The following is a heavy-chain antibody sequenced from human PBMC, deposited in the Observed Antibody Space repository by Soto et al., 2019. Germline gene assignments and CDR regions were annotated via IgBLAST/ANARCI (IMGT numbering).Heavy chain of an antibody. J-gene: IGHJ6*02. CDR1: GYTFTSYY. CDR2: INPSGGST. Sequence: QVQLVQSGAEVKKPGASVKVSCKASGYTFTSYYMHWVRQAPGQGLEWMGIINPSGGSTSYAQKFQGRVTMTRDTSTSTVYRELSSLRSEDTAVYYCARDLVVVVAATLFSPTSWTPYGMDVWCQGTTVTVSS. V-gene: IGHV1-46*03. CDR3: ARDLVVVVAATLFSPTSWTPYGMDV. D-gene: IGHD2-15*01.